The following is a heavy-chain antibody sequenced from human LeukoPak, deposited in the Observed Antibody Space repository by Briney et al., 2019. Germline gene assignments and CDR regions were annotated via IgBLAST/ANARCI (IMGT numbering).Heavy chain of an antibody. Sequence: GGSLRLSCAASGFTFSSYEMNWARQAPGKGLEWVSYISSSGSTIYYADSVKGRFTISRDNAKNSLYLQMNSLRAEDTAVYYCARDHRGSGWKGATGQRFDYWGQGTLVTVSS. CDR3: ARDHRGSGWKGATGQRFDY. CDR1: GFTFSSYE. J-gene: IGHJ4*02. V-gene: IGHV3-48*03. D-gene: IGHD6-19*01. CDR2: ISSSGSTI.